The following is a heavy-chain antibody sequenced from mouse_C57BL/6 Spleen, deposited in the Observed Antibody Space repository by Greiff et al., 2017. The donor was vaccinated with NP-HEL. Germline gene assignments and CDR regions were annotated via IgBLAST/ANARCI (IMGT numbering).Heavy chain of an antibody. D-gene: IGHD2-5*01. CDR1: GYTFTSYW. V-gene: IGHV1-55*01. Sequence: QVQLKESGAELVKPGASVKMSCKASGYTFTSYWITWVKQRPGQGLEWIGDIYPGSGSTNYNEKFKSKATLTVDTSSSTAYMQLSSLTSEDSAVYYCAAYYSNFAWFAYWGQGTLVTVSA. CDR2: IYPGSGST. CDR3: AAYYSNFAWFAY. J-gene: IGHJ3*01.